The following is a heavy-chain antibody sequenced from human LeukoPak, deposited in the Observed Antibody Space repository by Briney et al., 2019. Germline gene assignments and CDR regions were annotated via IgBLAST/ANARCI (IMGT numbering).Heavy chain of an antibody. CDR2: IYYSGST. D-gene: IGHD5-12*01. J-gene: IGHJ3*02. CDR3: ARELVATIQNDAFDI. CDR1: GVSISSSSYY. V-gene: IGHV4-39*07. Sequence: SETLSLTCTVSGVSISSSSYYWGWIRQPPGKGLEWIGSIYYSGSTYYNPSLKSRVTISVDTSKNQFSLKLSSVTAADTAVYYCARELVATIQNDAFDIWGQGTMVTVSS.